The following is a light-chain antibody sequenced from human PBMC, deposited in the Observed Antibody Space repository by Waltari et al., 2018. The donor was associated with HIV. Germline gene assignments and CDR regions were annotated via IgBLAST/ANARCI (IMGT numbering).Light chain of an antibody. V-gene: IGLV7-46*01. Sequence: QAVVTQEPSLTVSPGGTVTLTCGSSTGAVTSGHYPYWFQQKPGQAPRPLIYDTSNKHSGPPARSSGSLLGVKAALTLSGAQPEDEAEYYCLLSYSGARPVVFGGGTKLTVL. CDR3: LLSYSGARPVV. CDR1: TGAVTSGHY. J-gene: IGLJ2*01. CDR2: DTS.